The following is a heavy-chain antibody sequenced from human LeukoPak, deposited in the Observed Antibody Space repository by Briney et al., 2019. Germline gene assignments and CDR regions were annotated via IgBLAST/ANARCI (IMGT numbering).Heavy chain of an antibody. D-gene: IGHD6-19*01. CDR3: AKDVVGQQWPQNY. V-gene: IGHV3-74*01. J-gene: IGHJ4*02. CDR1: GFTFSSYW. Sequence: GSLRLSCAASGFTFSSYWMHWVRQAPGKGLVWVSRINSDGSSTSYADSVKGRFTISRDNSKNTVYLQLNSLRPEDTAVYYCAKDVVGQQWPQNYWGQGTLVTVSS. CDR2: INSDGSST.